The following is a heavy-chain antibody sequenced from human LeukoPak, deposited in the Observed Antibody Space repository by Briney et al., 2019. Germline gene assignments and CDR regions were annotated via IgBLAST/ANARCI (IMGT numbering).Heavy chain of an antibody. CDR1: AGTFSSYA. J-gene: IGHJ4*02. CDR2: IIPNFGTA. Sequence: SVKVSCKASAGTFSSYAIRWVPQAPGQGLEWMGGIIPNFGTAAYAQKFQGSVTITADEATSTAYRELSSLRSEDTAVYYCSRVSGVVTYFDYWGQGTLVTVSS. V-gene: IGHV1-69*13. CDR3: SRVSGVVTYFDY. D-gene: IGHD3-3*01.